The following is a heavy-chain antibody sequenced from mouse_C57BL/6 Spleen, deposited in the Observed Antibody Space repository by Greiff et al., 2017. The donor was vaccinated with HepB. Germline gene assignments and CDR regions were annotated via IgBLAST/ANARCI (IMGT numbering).Heavy chain of an antibody. D-gene: IGHD2-2*01. CDR1: GFTFSSYA. J-gene: IGHJ2*01. CDR3: ARERTMVAYFDY. Sequence: DVKLVESGGGLVKPGGSLKLSCAASGFTFSSYAMSWVRQTPEKRLEWVATISDGGSYTYYPDNVKGRFTISRDNAKNTLYLQMSHLKSEDTAMYYCARERTMVAYFDYWGQGTTLTVSS. CDR2: ISDGGSYT. V-gene: IGHV5-4*01.